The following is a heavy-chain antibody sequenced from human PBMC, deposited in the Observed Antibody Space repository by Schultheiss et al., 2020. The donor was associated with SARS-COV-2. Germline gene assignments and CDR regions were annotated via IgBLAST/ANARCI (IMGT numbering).Heavy chain of an antibody. CDR1: GFTVSSNY. CDR2: IYSGGST. CDR3: ARQRWLQFPFDY. V-gene: IGHV3-66*02. J-gene: IGHJ4*02. D-gene: IGHD5-24*01. Sequence: GGSLRLSCAASGFTVSSNYMSWVRQAPGKGLEWVSVIYSGGSTYYADSVKGRFTISRDNSKNTLYLQMNSLRAEDTAVYYCARQRWLQFPFDYWGQGTLVTVSS.